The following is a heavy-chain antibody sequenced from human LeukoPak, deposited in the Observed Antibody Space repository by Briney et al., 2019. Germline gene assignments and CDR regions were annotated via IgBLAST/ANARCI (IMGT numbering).Heavy chain of an antibody. D-gene: IGHD6-19*01. V-gene: IGHV3-30*04. CDR2: ISYDGSNK. CDR3: ARYTTAGYSSGWYGPSFDY. Sequence: GGSLRLSCAASGFTFSSYAMHWVRQAPGKGLEGVAVISYDGSNKYYADSVKGRFTISRDNARNSLYLQVNSLRAEDTAVYYCARYTTAGYSSGWYGPSFDYWGQGTLVTVSS. J-gene: IGHJ4*02. CDR1: GFTFSSYA.